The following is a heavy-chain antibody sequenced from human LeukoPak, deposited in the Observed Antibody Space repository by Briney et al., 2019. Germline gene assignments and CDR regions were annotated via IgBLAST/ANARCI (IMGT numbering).Heavy chain of an antibody. Sequence: SETLSLTCTVSGGSISSYYWSWVRQPPGRRLEWIGYIYFSGKTNYNPSLKSRVTISVDTFKNQFFLNLTSVTAADTAFYYCARVRYGSWETFDYWGQGTLVTVSS. CDR3: ARVRYGSWETFDY. CDR2: IYFSGKT. V-gene: IGHV4-59*01. J-gene: IGHJ4*02. D-gene: IGHD3-10*01. CDR1: GGSISSYY.